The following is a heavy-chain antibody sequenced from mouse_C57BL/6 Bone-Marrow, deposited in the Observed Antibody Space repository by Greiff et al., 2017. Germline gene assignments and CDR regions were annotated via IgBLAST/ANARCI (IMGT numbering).Heavy chain of an antibody. CDR2: ISNGGGST. Sequence: EVKLVESGGGLVQPGGSLKLSCAASGFTFSDYYMYWVRQTPEKRLEWVAYISNGGGSTYYPDTVKGRFTISRDNAKNTLYLQMSRLKSEDTAMYYCARRGDPYYFDYWGQGTTLTGSS. J-gene: IGHJ2*01. CDR1: GFTFSDYY. CDR3: ARRGDPYYFDY. D-gene: IGHD2-13*01. V-gene: IGHV5-12*01.